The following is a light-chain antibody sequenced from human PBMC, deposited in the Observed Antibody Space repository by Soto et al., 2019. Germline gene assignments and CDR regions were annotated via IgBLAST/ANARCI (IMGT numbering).Light chain of an antibody. Sequence: DIVMPQSPDSLDVSLVERATIDCKSRQSVLHSTNNKNYLAWYQHKPGQPPKMLIYWASSRASGVPDRFSGSGSGTDFTLTISSLQSEDVAVYYCQQYYTNSWSFGQGTKVDIK. J-gene: IGKJ1*01. V-gene: IGKV4-1*01. CDR3: QQYYTNSWS. CDR2: WAS. CDR1: QSVLHSTNNKNY.